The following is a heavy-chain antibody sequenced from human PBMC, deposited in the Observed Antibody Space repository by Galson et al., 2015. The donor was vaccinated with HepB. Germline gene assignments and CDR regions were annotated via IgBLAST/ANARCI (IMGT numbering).Heavy chain of an antibody. CDR3: AAHSSWYEGALDP. CDR2: ISAYNGNT. CDR1: GYTFTSYA. Sequence: SVKVSCKASGYTFTSYAMHWVRQAPGQGLEWMGWISAYNGNTNYAQKLQGRVTMTTDTSTSTAYMELRSLRSDDTAVYYCAAHSSWYEGALDPWGQGTLVTVSS. D-gene: IGHD6-13*01. J-gene: IGHJ5*02. V-gene: IGHV1-18*01.